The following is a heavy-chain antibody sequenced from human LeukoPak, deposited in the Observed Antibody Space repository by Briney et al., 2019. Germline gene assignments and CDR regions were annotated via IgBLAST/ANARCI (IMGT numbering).Heavy chain of an antibody. J-gene: IGHJ4*02. CDR2: ISYDGSNK. D-gene: IGHD3-22*01. CDR3: ARAQYYYDSSGYSDY. CDR1: GFTFSSYP. V-gene: IGHV3-30-3*01. Sequence: PGGSLRLSCVASGFTFSSYPMSWVRQAPGKGLEWVAVISYDGSNKYYADSVKGRFTISRDNSKNTLYLQMNSLRAEDTAVYYCARAQYYYDSSGYSDYWGQGTLVTVSS.